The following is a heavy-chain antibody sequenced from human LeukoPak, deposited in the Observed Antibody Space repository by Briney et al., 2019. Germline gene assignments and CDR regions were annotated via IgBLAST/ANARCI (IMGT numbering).Heavy chain of an antibody. J-gene: IGHJ4*02. V-gene: IGHV3-21*01. D-gene: IGHD2-2*01. Sequence: GGSLRLSCAVYGFTFGSFAMSWVRPAPGRGLEWVSSISSSSSYIYYADSVKGRFTISRDNTNNSLYLQMNSLRAEDTAVYYCAQYCSSTSCSLDYWGQGTLVTVSS. CDR2: ISSSSSYI. CDR3: AQYCSSTSCSLDY. CDR1: GFTFGSFA.